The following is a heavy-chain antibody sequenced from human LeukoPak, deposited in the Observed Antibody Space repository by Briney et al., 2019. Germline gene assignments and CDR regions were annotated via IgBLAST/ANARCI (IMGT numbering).Heavy chain of an antibody. CDR3: AKDIRDTSYYVDT. CDR2: ISWNSGSI. Sequence: GRSLRLSRAASGHTFDDYAMHWVRQAPGKGLEWVSGISWNSGSIGYADSVKGRFTISRDNAKNSLYLQMNSLRSEDTALYYCAKDIRDTSYYVDTWGQGTLVTVSS. CDR1: GHTFDDYA. V-gene: IGHV3-9*01. J-gene: IGHJ4*02. D-gene: IGHD5-18*01.